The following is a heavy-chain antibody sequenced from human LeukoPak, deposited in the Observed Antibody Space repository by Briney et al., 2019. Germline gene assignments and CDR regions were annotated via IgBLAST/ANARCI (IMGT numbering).Heavy chain of an antibody. CDR2: ISAYNGNT. Sequence: ASVKVSCKASGYTFTSYGISWVRQAPGQGLEWMGWISAYNGNTNYAQKFQGRVTITADESTSTAYMELSSLRSEDTAVYYCAASNDYVWGSYPDYWGQGTLVTVSS. J-gene: IGHJ4*02. CDR3: AASNDYVWGSYPDY. CDR1: GYTFTSYG. D-gene: IGHD3-16*02. V-gene: IGHV1-18*01.